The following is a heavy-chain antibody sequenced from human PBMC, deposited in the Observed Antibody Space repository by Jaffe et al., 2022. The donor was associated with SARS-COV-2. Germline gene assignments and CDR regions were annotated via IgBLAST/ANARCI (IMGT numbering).Heavy chain of an antibody. Sequence: EVQLVESGGGLVQPGGSLRLSCAASGFTFSSYWMHWVRQLPGKGLVWVSRINTDGTAFSYADSVKGRFTISRDNAKNTLYLEMNSLRVEDTAVYYCARDGSGFWGQGTLVTVSS. D-gene: IGHD3-10*01. CDR2: INTDGTAF. CDR1: GFTFSSYW. J-gene: IGHJ4*02. V-gene: IGHV3-74*01. CDR3: ARDGSGF.